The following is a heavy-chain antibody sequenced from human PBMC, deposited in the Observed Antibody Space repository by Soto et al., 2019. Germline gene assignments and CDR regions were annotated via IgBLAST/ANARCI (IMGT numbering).Heavy chain of an antibody. CDR2: IYYSGST. Sequence: QLQLQESGPGLVKPSETLSLTCTVSGGSISSSSYYWGWIRQPPGKGLEWIGSIYYSGSTYYNPSLKXPVXIXVDPSKTQSSLKLSSVTAADTAVYYCASLAAAGTDYWCQGTLVTVSS. J-gene: IGHJ4*02. V-gene: IGHV4-39*01. CDR3: ASLAAAGTDY. CDR1: GGSISSSSYY. D-gene: IGHD6-13*01.